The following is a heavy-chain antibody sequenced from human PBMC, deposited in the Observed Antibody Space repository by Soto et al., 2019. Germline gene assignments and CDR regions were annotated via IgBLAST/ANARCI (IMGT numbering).Heavy chain of an antibody. CDR3: ARDLKQGYYYGMDV. J-gene: IGHJ6*02. V-gene: IGHV1-2*04. CDR1: GYTFTGYY. Sequence: QVQLVQSGAEVKKPGASVKVSCKASGYTFTGYYMHWVRQAPGQGLEWMGWINPNSGGTNYAQKLQGWVTMTRDTSISTAYMELSRLRSDDTAVYYCARDLKQGYYYGMDVWGQGTTVTVSS. D-gene: IGHD6-13*01. CDR2: INPNSGGT.